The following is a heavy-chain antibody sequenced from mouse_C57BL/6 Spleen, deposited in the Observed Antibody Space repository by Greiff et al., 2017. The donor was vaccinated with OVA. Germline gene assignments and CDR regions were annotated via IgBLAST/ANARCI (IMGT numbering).Heavy chain of an antibody. CDR3: ARWGLRRYAMDY. D-gene: IGHD2-2*01. V-gene: IGHV7-3*01. CDR1: GFTFTDYY. J-gene: IGHJ4*01. Sequence: EVHLVESGGGLVQPGGSLSLSCAASGFTFTDYYMSWVRQPPGKALEWLGFIRNKANGYTTEYSASVKGRFTISRDNSQSILYLQMNALRAEDSATYYCARWGLRRYAMDYWGQGTSVTVSS. CDR2: IRNKANGYTT.